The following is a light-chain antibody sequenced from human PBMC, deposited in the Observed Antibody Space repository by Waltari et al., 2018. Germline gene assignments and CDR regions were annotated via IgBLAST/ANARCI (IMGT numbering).Light chain of an antibody. CDR2: EGP. J-gene: IGLJ3*02. V-gene: IGLV2-23*01. Sequence: QSALIQPASVPGYPGQSITISCTDTNSHVGSYNLLPWYQQYPGKAPNLLIYEGPNQPSLVSYRFSASKSGNTASLTISGLQAECEADYYCSSYAGSSAPRMFGGGTKLTVL. CDR1: NSHVGSYNL. CDR3: SSYAGSSAPRM.